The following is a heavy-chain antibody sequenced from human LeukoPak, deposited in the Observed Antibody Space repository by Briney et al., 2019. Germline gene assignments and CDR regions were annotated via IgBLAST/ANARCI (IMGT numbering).Heavy chain of an antibody. V-gene: IGHV1-18*01. Sequence: GASVKVSCKASAYTFTRYGISWVRQAPGQGLEWMGWLSTDNGDTNYAQKFQGRVTMTTDTSTTTAHMELGSLTSDDTAIYYCARHGGIGPKRDYFDYWGPGTLVTVSS. D-gene: IGHD3-16*01. CDR3: ARHGGIGPKRDYFDY. CDR2: LSTDNGDT. CDR1: AYTFTRYG. J-gene: IGHJ4*02.